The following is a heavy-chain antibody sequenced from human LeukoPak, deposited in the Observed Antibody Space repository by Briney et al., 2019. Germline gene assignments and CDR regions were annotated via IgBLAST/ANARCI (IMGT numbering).Heavy chain of an antibody. Sequence: GGSLRLSCAASGFTFSSYAMHWVRQAPGKGLEWVAVISYDGSNKYYADSVKGRFTISRDNSKNTLYLQMNSLRAEDTAVYYCASPSDYGDYYYFDYWGQGTLVTVSS. CDR3: ASPSDYGDYYYFDY. J-gene: IGHJ4*02. D-gene: IGHD4-17*01. V-gene: IGHV3-30-3*01. CDR1: GFTFSSYA. CDR2: ISYDGSNK.